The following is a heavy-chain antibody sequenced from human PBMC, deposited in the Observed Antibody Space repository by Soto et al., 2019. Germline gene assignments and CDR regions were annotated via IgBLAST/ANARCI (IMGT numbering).Heavy chain of an antibody. CDR2: VNNDGSDT. D-gene: IGHD3-9*01. V-gene: IGHV3-74*01. CDR1: GFNFISYW. Sequence: EEQLVESGGDLVQPGGSLRLSCAVSGFNFISYWMHWVRQAPGRGLVWVSRVNNDGSDTIYADSVKGRFTVSRDNAKNTLFLQLNSLRVDDTAVYYCGRGGFDHGFDIWGQGTMVTVSS. J-gene: IGHJ3*02. CDR3: GRGGFDHGFDI.